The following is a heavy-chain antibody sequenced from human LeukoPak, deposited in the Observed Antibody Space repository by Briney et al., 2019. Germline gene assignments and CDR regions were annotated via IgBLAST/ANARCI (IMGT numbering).Heavy chain of an antibody. Sequence: GGSLRLSCAASGFTFSSYSMNWVRQAPGKGLEWVSSISSSSSYIYYADSVKGRFTISRDNAKNSLYLQMNSLRAEDTAVYYCARVAAAGKGFDHWGQGTLVTVSS. CDR1: GFTFSSYS. CDR3: ARVAAAGKGFDH. CDR2: ISSSSSYI. D-gene: IGHD6-13*01. J-gene: IGHJ4*02. V-gene: IGHV3-21*01.